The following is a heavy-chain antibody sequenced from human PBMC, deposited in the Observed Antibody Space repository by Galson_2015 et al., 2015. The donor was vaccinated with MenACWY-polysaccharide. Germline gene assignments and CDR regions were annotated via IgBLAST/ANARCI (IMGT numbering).Heavy chain of an antibody. CDR3: ASRGVVTPYSLDY. D-gene: IGHD2-15*01. V-gene: IGHV3-48*01. J-gene: IGHJ4*02. CDR1: GFSFSSYS. CDR2: ITPTGDPK. Sequence: SLRLSCAASGFSFSSYSMTWVRQAPGKGLEWLSYITPTGDPKMYADSVKGRFTISRDSAKNSLYLQMNNLRAEDMAVYYCASRGVVTPYSLDYWGQGTLVSVSS.